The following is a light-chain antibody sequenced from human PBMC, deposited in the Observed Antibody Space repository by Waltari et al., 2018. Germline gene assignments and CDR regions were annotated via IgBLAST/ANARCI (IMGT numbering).Light chain of an antibody. CDR3: LSRDTSSTRL. J-gene: IGLJ2*01. V-gene: IGLV3-19*01. Sequence: SSELTQDPAVSVALGQTVRLTCQGDSLRRYYASWYQQRPGQAPILGLYGQDNRPSGIPDRFSGSTSGNTASLTITGAQAEDEADYYCLSRDTSSTRLFGGGTRLTV. CDR1: SLRRYY. CDR2: GQD.